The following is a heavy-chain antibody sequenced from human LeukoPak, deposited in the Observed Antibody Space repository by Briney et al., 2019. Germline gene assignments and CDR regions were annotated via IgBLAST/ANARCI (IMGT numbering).Heavy chain of an antibody. Sequence: PSETLSLTCTVSGGSISSYYRSWIRQPPGKGLEWIGYIYYSGSTNYNPSLKSRVTISVDTSKNQFSLKLSSVTAADTAVYYCARGDYYDSNFDYWGQGTLVTVSS. CDR1: GGSISSYY. CDR2: IYYSGST. V-gene: IGHV4-59*01. CDR3: ARGDYYDSNFDY. J-gene: IGHJ4*02. D-gene: IGHD3-22*01.